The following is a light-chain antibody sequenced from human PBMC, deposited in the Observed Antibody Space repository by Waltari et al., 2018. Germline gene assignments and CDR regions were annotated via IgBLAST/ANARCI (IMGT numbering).Light chain of an antibody. CDR2: QDY. V-gene: IGLV3-1*01. J-gene: IGLJ1*01. Sequence: SYDLTQPPSVSVSPGQTARFTCSGDKLGHKYVCWFQQKPGQSPVLVMYQDYKRPSGIPERFPGSNSGNTATLTISGTQAVDEADYYCQAWDGNSAYVFGTGTRVTVL. CDR3: QAWDGNSAYV. CDR1: KLGHKY.